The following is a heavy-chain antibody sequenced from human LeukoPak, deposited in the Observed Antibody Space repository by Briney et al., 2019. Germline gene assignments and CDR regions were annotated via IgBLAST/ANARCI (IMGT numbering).Heavy chain of an antibody. Sequence: SETLSLTCTVSGGSISSSSYYWGWIRQPPGKGLEWIGSIYYSGSTYYNPSLKSRVTMSVDTSKNQFSLKLSSVTAADTAVYYCARDRIQLWPADVWGKGTTVTVSS. CDR2: IYYSGST. J-gene: IGHJ6*04. V-gene: IGHV4-39*07. CDR3: ARDRIQLWPADV. D-gene: IGHD5-18*01. CDR1: GGSISSSSYY.